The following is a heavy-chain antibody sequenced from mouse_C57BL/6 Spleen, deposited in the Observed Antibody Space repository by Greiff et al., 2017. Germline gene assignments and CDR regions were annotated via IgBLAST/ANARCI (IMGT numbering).Heavy chain of an antibody. D-gene: IGHD2-3*01. CDR3: ASGGYYGYFDY. CDR1: GYSFTDYN. CDR2: INPNYGTT. J-gene: IGHJ2*01. Sequence: EVKLVESGPELVKPGASVKISCKASGYSFTDYNMNWVKQSNGKSLEWIGVINPNYGTTSYNQKFKGKATLTVDQSSSTAYMQLNSLTSEDSAVYYCASGGYYGYFDYWGQGTTLTVSS. V-gene: IGHV1-39*01.